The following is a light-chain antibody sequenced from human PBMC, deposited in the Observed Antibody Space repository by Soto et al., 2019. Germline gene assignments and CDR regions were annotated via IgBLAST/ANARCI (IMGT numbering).Light chain of an antibody. J-gene: IGKJ4*01. Sequence: EIVMTQSPATLSVSPGERATLSCRASQSVNSNLAWYRQKPGQAPRLLISDASTRATGVPARFSGSGFGTEFTLTISSLQSEDSGIYYCQQYNFWPPLTFGGGTKVEIK. CDR1: QSVNSN. CDR3: QQYNFWPPLT. CDR2: DAS. V-gene: IGKV3-15*01.